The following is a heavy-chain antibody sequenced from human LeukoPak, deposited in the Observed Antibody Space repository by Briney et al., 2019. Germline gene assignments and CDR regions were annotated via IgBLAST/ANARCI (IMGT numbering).Heavy chain of an antibody. D-gene: IGHD1-1*01. CDR1: GYTFTDYY. CDR2: INPNSGGT. CDR3: ARDRTFFDY. J-gene: IGHJ4*02. V-gene: IGHV1-2*02. Sequence: ASVKVSCKASGYTFTDYYMHWVRQAPGQGLEWMGWINPNSGGTNYAQKFQGRVTMTRDTSIGTAYMELSRLRSDDTAVYYCARDRTFFDYWGQGTLVTVSS.